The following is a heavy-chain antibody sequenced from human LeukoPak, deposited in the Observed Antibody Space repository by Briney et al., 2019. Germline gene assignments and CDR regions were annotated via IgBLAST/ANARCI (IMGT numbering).Heavy chain of an antibody. CDR1: GGSINSSNYF. CDR3: ASKPKGFCTNGVCYSVFDY. J-gene: IGHJ4*02. CDR2: IYCSEST. D-gene: IGHD2-8*01. V-gene: IGHV4-39*01. Sequence: SETLSLTCSVSGGSINSSNYFWGWIRQPPEKGLEWIGSIYCSESTYYNPSLKSRVTISVDTSKNQFSLKLTSVTAADTAVYYCASKPKGFCTNGVCYSVFDYWGQGTLVTVSS.